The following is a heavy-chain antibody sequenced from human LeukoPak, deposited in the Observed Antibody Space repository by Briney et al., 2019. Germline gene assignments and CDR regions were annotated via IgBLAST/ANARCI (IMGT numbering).Heavy chain of an antibody. CDR2: IYYSGST. CDR3: ARDLVGAKYYYYYYYMDV. J-gene: IGHJ6*03. Sequence: PSETLSLTCTVSGGSISSSSYYWGWIRQPPGKGLEWIGSIYYSGSTYYNPSLKSRVTISVDTSKNQFSLKLSSVTAADTAVYYCARDLVGAKYYYYYYYMDVWGKGTTVTISS. V-gene: IGHV4-39*07. D-gene: IGHD1-26*01. CDR1: GGSISSSSYY.